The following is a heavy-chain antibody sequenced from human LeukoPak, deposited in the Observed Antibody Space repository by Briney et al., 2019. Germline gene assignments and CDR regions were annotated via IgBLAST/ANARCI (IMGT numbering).Heavy chain of an antibody. J-gene: IGHJ3*02. CDR3: SKGGYFNFEN. D-gene: IGHD2-2*03. CDR1: GFTFSRYD. Sequence: PGGSLRLSCAASGFTFSRYDMQWVRQAPGKGLEWVSGISRSGPTYYTDSVKGRFTISRDNSKNTPYLQMNSLRAEDTAVYYCSKGGYFNFENWGQGTMVSVSS. V-gene: IGHV3-23*01. CDR2: ISRSGPT.